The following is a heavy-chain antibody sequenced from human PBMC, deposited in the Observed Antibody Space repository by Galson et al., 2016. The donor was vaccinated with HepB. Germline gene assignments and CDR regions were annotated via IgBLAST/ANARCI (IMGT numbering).Heavy chain of an antibody. CDR1: GGSISGNSYY. D-gene: IGHD5-12*01. Sequence: SETLSLTCSVSGGSISGNSYYWGWIRQPPGKGLEWIGSIYYSGSTYYNPSLKSRVTISVDTSKNQFSLKVNSVTAADTAVYYCAFQGAISGYDYVTGSYYSGMDVWGQGTTVTVSS. V-gene: IGHV4-39*01. CDR3: AFQGAISGYDYVTGSYYSGMDV. J-gene: IGHJ6*02. CDR2: IYYSGST.